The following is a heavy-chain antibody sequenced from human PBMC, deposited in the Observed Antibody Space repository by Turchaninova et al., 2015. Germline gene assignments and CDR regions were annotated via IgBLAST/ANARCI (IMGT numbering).Heavy chain of an antibody. CDR1: GFSFSSYG. D-gene: IGHD2-15*01. CDR3: AKDQDPYYYGMDV. J-gene: IGHJ6*02. Sequence: ESGGGVVQPGRSLRVSCEASGFSFSSYGMHWVRQAPGKGLEWVAVISEDGNKKYYTDSVKGRFTISRDNSKNTLYLQMNSLRAEDTAVFYCAKDQDPYYYGMDVWGQGTTVTVSS. V-gene: IGHV3-30*18. CDR2: ISEDGNKK.